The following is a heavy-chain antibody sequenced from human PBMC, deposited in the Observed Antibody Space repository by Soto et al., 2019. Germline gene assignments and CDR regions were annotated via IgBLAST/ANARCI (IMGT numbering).Heavy chain of an antibody. CDR1: GDSIGRGNKY. CDR3: ARVPSPFDFYYAMDV. D-gene: IGHD3-16*01. J-gene: IGHJ6*02. Sequence: SETLSLTCTVSGDSIGRGNKYWSWIRQAPGKGLEWIGYIFSSGTTYYNPSLKSRLTMSLDTSQNQFSLKLNSVTAADTAVYFCARVPSPFDFYYAMDVWGQGTTVTVSS. V-gene: IGHV4-30-4*02. CDR2: IFSSGTT.